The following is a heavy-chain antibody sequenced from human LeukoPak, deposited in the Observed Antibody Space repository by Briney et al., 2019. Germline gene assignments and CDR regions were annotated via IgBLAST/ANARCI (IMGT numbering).Heavy chain of an antibody. V-gene: IGHV4-39*01. J-gene: IGHJ6*02. CDR1: GGSTSSSSYY. CDR2: IYYSGST. Sequence: PSETLSLTCTVSGGSTSSSSYYWGWIRQPPGKGLEWIGSIYYSGSTYYNPSLKSRVTISVDTSKNQFSLKLSSVTAADTAVYYCARRGKVYYYGMDVWGQGTTVTVSS. CDR3: ARRGKVYYYGMDV.